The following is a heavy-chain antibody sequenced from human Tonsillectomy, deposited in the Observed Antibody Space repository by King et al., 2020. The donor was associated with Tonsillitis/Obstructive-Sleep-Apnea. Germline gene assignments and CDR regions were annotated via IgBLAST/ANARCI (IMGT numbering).Heavy chain of an antibody. Sequence: VQLVESGGGLVQPGGSLRLSCEVSGFTFKNYWMSWVRQAPGNGLEWVANIKQEGSEKYYVDSVKGRFTISRDNAKNSLYLQMNSLRAEDTAVYYCATGGSMWGYGAVGTRFDYWGQGTLVTVSS. CDR3: ATGGSMWGYGAVGTRFDY. D-gene: IGHD6-19*01. J-gene: IGHJ4*02. CDR2: IKQEGSEK. CDR1: GFTFKNYW. V-gene: IGHV3-7*01.